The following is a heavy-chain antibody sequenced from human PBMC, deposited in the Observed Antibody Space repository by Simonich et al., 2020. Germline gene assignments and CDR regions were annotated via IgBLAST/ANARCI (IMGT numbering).Heavy chain of an antibody. J-gene: IGHJ4*02. D-gene: IGHD6-6*01. V-gene: IGHV4-39*01. CDR2: IYYSGST. Sequence: QLQLQESGPGLVKPSETLSLTCTVSGGSIRSSSYYWGWIRQPPGKGLVWIGSIYYSGSTYYNPSPKSRVTISVDTSKNQFSLKLSSVTAADTAVYYCARWAYSSSYFDYWGQGTLVTVSS. CDR3: ARWAYSSSYFDY. CDR1: GGSIRSSSYY.